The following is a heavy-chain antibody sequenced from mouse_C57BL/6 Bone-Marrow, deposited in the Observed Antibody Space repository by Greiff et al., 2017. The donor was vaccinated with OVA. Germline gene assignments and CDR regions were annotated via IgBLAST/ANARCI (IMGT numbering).Heavy chain of an antibody. Sequence: QVQLQQSGAELMKPGASVKLSCKATGYTFTGYWIEWVKQRPGHGLEWIGEILPGSGSTNYNEKFKGKATFTADTSSNTAYMQLRSLTTEDSAIYYCARSDAITTRVDYYAMDYWGQGTSVTVSS. J-gene: IGHJ4*01. CDR1: GYTFTGYW. V-gene: IGHV1-9*01. CDR2: ILPGSGST. CDR3: ARSDAITTRVDYYAMDY. D-gene: IGHD1-1*01.